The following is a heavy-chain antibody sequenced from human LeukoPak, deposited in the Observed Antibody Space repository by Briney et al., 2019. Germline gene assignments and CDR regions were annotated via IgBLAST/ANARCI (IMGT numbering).Heavy chain of an antibody. J-gene: IGHJ4*02. V-gene: IGHV3-48*03. CDR2: ISSSGSTI. Sequence: GGSLRLSCAASGFTFSSYEMNWVRQAPGKGLEWVSYISSSGSTIYYADSVKGRFTISRDNAKNSLYLQMNSLRAEDTAVYYCATLIRYGCCSGGSRSGEDYWGQGTLVTVSS. D-gene: IGHD2-15*01. CDR1: GFTFSSYE. CDR3: ATLIRYGCCSGGSRSGEDY.